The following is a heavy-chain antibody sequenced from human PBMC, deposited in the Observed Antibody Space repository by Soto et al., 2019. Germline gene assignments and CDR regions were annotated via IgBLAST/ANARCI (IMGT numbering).Heavy chain of an antibody. CDR3: AKVHSSGWAFDY. D-gene: IGHD6-19*01. Sequence: EVQLLESGGGLVQPGGSLRLSCAASGFTFSSYAMNWVRQAPGKGLEWVATISGSGGSAYYADFVKGWFTISRDNSKNTLYLQMSSVRAEDTAAYYCAKVHSSGWAFDYWGQGTLVTVSS. CDR2: ISGSGGSA. J-gene: IGHJ4*02. V-gene: IGHV3-23*01. CDR1: GFTFSSYA.